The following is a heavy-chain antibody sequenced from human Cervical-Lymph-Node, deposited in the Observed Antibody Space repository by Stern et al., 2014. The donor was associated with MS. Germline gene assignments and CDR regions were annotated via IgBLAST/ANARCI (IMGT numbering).Heavy chain of an antibody. CDR1: GFTFTSSA. Sequence: QLVQSGPEVKKPGTSVKVSCKASGFTFTSSAVQWVRQARGQRLEWLGWIVVGSGNTKYAQKCQKRVTITRDMSTSTAYMKLSSLRSEDTAVYYCAATGSGSYWDFYYWGQGTLVTVSS. D-gene: IGHD1-26*01. J-gene: IGHJ4*02. CDR2: IVVGSGNT. V-gene: IGHV1-58*01. CDR3: AATGSGSYWDFYY.